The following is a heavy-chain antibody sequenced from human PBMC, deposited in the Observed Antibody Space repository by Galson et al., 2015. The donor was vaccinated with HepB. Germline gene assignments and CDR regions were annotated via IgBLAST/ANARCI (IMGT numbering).Heavy chain of an antibody. J-gene: IGHJ4*02. Sequence: SLRLSCAASGFTFSSYAMSWVRQAPGKGLEWVSAISGSGGSTYYADSVKGRFTISRDNSKNTLYLQMNSLRAEDTAVYYCAKDLPAGAGLRVRGVGTNDYWGQGTLVTVSS. CDR3: AKDLPAGAGLRVRGVGTNDY. D-gene: IGHD3-10*01. CDR2: ISGSGGST. CDR1: GFTFSSYA. V-gene: IGHV3-23*01.